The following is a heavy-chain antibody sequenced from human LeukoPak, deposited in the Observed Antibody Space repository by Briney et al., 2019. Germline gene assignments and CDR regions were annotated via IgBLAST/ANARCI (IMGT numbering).Heavy chain of an antibody. CDR2: IKSKTDGGTT. CDR3: AKDGGDSGYELYYFDY. D-gene: IGHD5-12*01. V-gene: IGHV3-15*01. CDR1: GFTFSNAW. J-gene: IGHJ4*02. Sequence: PGGSLRLSCAASGFTFSNAWMSWERQAPGKGLEWVGRIKSKTDGGTTDYAAPVKGRFTISRDDSKNTLYLQMNSLRAEDTAVYYCAKDGGDSGYELYYFDYWGQGTLVTVSS.